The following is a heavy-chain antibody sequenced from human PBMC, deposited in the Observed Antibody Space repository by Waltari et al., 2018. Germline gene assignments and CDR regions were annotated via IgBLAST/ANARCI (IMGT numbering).Heavy chain of an antibody. CDR3: ARGVWNDVIVVVVAAPYYFDY. Sequence: QVQLQQWGAGLLKPSETLSLTCAVYGGSFSGYYWSWIRQPPGKGLGWIGEINHSGSTNYNPSLKSRVTISVDTSKNQFSLKLSSVTAADTAVYYCARGVWNDVIVVVVAAPYYFDYWGQGTLVTVSS. CDR1: GGSFSGYY. J-gene: IGHJ4*02. CDR2: INHSGST. D-gene: IGHD2-15*01. V-gene: IGHV4-34*01.